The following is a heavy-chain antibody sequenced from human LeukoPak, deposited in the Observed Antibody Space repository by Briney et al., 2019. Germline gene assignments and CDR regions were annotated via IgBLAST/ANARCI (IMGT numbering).Heavy chain of an antibody. CDR1: GYTFTSYD. CDR2: MNPNSGNS. Sequence: ASVKVSCKASGYTFTSYDINWVRQATGQGLEWMGWMNPNSGNSGYAQKFQGRVTITRNTSISTAYMELSSLRSEDTAVYYCAVHYCDSSGYFTHAFDIWGQGTMVTVSS. V-gene: IGHV1-8*03. J-gene: IGHJ3*02. CDR3: AVHYCDSSGYFTHAFDI. D-gene: IGHD3-22*01.